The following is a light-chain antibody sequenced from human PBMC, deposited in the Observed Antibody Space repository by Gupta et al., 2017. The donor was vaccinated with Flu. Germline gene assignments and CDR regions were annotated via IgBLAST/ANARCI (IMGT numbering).Light chain of an antibody. Sequence: SSELTPDPAVSVALGQTVRITCPATSLRSYYASWYQQKPGQAPVLVIYGKNNRPSGIPDRFSGSNSGNTASLTIKGVKAEDEADYYCNERDSSGNHCVFGGGTKMTVL. CDR2: GKN. J-gene: IGLJ2*01. CDR3: NERDSSGNHCV. CDR1: SLRSYY. V-gene: IGLV3-19*01.